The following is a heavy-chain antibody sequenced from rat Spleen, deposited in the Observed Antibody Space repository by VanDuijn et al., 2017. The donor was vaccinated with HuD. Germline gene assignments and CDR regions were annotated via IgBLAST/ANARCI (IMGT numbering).Heavy chain of an antibody. CDR3: ARRTRGYFDY. CDR1: GFTFSNYD. D-gene: IGHD4-3*01. J-gene: IGHJ2*01. CDR2: ISTSGGST. Sequence: EVQLVESGGGLVQPGRSLKLSCAASGFTFSNYDMAWVRQAPTKGLEWVASISTSGGSTYYRDSVKGRFTVSRDNAKSTLYLQMDSLRSEDTATYYCARRTRGYFDYWGQGVMVTVSS. V-gene: IGHV5-25*01.